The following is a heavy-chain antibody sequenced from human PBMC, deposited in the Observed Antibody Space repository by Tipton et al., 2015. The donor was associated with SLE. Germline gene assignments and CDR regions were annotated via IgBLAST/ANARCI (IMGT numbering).Heavy chain of an antibody. Sequence: TLSLTCTVSGGSISSYYWSWIRQPPGKGLEWIGYIYTSGSTNYNPSLKSRVTISVDTSKNQFSLKLSSVTAADTAVYYCARGGSGYYFDYWGQGTLVTVSS. CDR1: GGSISSYY. CDR2: IYTSGST. D-gene: IGHD6-19*01. J-gene: IGHJ4*02. CDR3: ARGGSGYYFDY. V-gene: IGHV4-4*09.